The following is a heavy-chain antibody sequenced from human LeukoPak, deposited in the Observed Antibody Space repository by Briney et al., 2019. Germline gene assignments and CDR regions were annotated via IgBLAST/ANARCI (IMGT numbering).Heavy chain of an antibody. CDR1: GGSISSYY. J-gene: IGHJ6*03. CDR2: IYYSGST. D-gene: IGHD1-26*01. CDR3: ARNLVGASDYYYHMDV. V-gene: IGHV4-59*01. Sequence: SETLSLTCTVSGGSISSYYWSWIRQPPGKGLEWIGYIYYSGSTNYNPSLKSRVTISVDTSKNQFSLKLSSVTAADTAVYYCARNLVGASDYYYHMDVWGKGTTVTVSS.